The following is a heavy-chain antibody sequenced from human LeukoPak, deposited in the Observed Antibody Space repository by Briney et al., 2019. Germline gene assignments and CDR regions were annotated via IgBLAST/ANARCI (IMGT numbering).Heavy chain of an antibody. CDR3: ARSLLRDSGTYSALDL. Sequence: GGSLRLSCAASGFTFSSYWMSWVRQAPGKGLEWVANIKQDGSEKYYVGSVRGRFTISRDNAKNSLYLQMNSLRAEDTAVYYCARSLLRDSGTYSALDLWGQGTLVTVSS. V-gene: IGHV3-7*01. D-gene: IGHD1-26*01. J-gene: IGHJ5*02. CDR2: IKQDGSEK. CDR1: GFTFSSYW.